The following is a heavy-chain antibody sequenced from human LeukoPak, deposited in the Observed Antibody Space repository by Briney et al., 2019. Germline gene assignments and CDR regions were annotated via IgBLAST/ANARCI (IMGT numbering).Heavy chain of an antibody. CDR3: ARGHYYDSSGQIYDAFDI. J-gene: IGHJ3*02. D-gene: IGHD3-22*01. Sequence: ASVKVSCKASGYTFTSYYMHWVRQAPGQGLEWMGIINPSGGSTSYAQKFQGRVTMTRDMSTSTAYMELSSLRSEDTAVYYCARGHYYDSSGQIYDAFDIWGQGTMVTVSS. CDR2: INPSGGST. V-gene: IGHV1-46*01. CDR1: GYTFTSYY.